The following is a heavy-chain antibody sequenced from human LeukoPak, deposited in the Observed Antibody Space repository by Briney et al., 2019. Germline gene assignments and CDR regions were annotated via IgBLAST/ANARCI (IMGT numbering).Heavy chain of an antibody. CDR1: GFTFDDYA. CDR3: AKDGGWLQFRTHYFDY. J-gene: IGHJ4*02. Sequence: GRSLRLSCAASGFTFDDYAMHWVRQAPGKGLEWVSGISWNSGSIGYADSVKGRFTISRDNARNSLYLQMNSLRAEDTALYYCAKDGGWLQFRTHYFDYWGQGTLVTVSP. V-gene: IGHV3-9*01. CDR2: ISWNSGSI. D-gene: IGHD5-24*01.